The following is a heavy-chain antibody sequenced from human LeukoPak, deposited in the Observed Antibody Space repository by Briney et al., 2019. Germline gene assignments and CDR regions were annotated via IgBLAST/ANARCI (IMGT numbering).Heavy chain of an antibody. CDR3: WCSREFGEVATIEGDTSFDY. V-gene: IGHV3-9*01. CDR1: GFTFDDYA. Sequence: SGGSLRLSCAASGFTFDDYAMHWVRQAPGKGLEWVSGISWNSGSIGYADSVKGRFTISRDNAKNSLYLQMNSLRAEDTALYYCWCSREFGEVATIEGDTSFDYWGQGTLVTVSS. D-gene: IGHD5-12*01. J-gene: IGHJ4*02. CDR2: ISWNSGSI.